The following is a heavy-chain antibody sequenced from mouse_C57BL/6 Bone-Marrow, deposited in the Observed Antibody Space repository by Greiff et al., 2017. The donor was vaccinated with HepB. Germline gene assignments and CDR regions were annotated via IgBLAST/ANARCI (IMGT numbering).Heavy chain of an antibody. CDR3: ARHYYGSSCAMDY. D-gene: IGHD1-1*01. CDR1: GFTFSSYG. V-gene: IGHV5-6*01. CDR2: ISSGGSYT. Sequence: EVMLVESGGDLVKPGGSLKLSCAASGFTFSSYGMSWVRQTPDKGLEWVATISSGGSYTYYPDSVKGRFTISRDNAKNTLYLQMSSLKSEDTAMYYCARHYYGSSCAMDYWGQGTSVTVSS. J-gene: IGHJ4*01.